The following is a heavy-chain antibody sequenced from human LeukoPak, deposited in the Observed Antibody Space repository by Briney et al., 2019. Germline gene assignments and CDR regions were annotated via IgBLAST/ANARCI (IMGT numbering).Heavy chain of an antibody. J-gene: IGHJ4*02. CDR1: GGTFSSYA. V-gene: IGHV1-69*10. Sequence: GASVTVSCKASGGTFSSYAISWVRQAPGQGLEWMGRIIPILGIANYAQKFQGRVTITADKSTSTAYMELSSLRSEDTAVYYCARERAYCSSTSCYRGNYFDYWGQGTLVTVSS. CDR2: IIPILGIA. CDR3: ARERAYCSSTSCYRGNYFDY. D-gene: IGHD2-2*02.